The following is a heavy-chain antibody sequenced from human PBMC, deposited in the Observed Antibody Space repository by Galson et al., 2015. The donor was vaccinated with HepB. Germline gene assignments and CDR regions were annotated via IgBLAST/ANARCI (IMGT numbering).Heavy chain of an antibody. Sequence: SLRLSCAASGFTLTTYDMNWVRQAPGKGLEWISYISSRRNTVYYADSVKGRFTVSRDSAQNSLYLHMDSLRVEDTAVYYCARGLLTVIRGYGMDVWGQGTTVTVSS. J-gene: IGHJ6*02. D-gene: IGHD3-10*01. CDR1: GFTLTTYD. CDR3: ARGLLTVIRGYGMDV. CDR2: ISSRRNTV. V-gene: IGHV3-48*04.